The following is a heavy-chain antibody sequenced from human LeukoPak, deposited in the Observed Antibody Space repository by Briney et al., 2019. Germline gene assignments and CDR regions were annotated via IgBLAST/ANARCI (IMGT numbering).Heavy chain of an antibody. CDR2: IKHDGSDI. D-gene: IGHD4-17*01. Sequence: GGSLRLSCVVSGFTFRDYWMTWVRQAPGKGLEWVANIKHDGSDIHYVDSVKGRFTISRDNAQSSLFLQMSSLRREDTAVYYCARGPSTTLTTRWGQGTLVAVSS. CDR1: GFTFRDYW. V-gene: IGHV3-7*01. J-gene: IGHJ4*02. CDR3: ARGPSTTLTTR.